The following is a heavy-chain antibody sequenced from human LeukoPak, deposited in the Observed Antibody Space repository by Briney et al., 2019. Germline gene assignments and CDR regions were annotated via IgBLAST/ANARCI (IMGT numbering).Heavy chain of an antibody. J-gene: IGHJ6*02. CDR1: GFXFSSYG. V-gene: IGHV3-30*03. CDR3: AMGTYFYGVDV. CDR2: TSYDGINK. Sequence: PGGSLRLSCAASGFXFSSYGIHWVRQAPGKGLEWVAGTSYDGINKYYADSVKGRFTISRDNSKNTLYLQMNSLRAEDTAVYYCAMGTYFYGVDVWGQGTTVTVSS. D-gene: IGHD7-27*01.